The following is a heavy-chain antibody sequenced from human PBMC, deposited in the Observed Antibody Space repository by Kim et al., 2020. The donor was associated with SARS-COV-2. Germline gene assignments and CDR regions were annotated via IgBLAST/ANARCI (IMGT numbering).Heavy chain of an antibody. Sequence: SGPTLVNPTQTLTLTCTVSGFSLNTRGEGVGWIRQPPGKSLEWLAVIYWDDDKRYRPSLWNRLTITKDTSRNHVDLTLSNMDPVDTATYYCAHTPVGAERLDPFDLWGQGTMVTVSS. V-gene: IGHV2-5*02. CDR2: IYWDDDK. CDR1: GFSLNTRGEG. D-gene: IGHD1-26*01. J-gene: IGHJ3*01. CDR3: AHTPVGAERLDPFDL.